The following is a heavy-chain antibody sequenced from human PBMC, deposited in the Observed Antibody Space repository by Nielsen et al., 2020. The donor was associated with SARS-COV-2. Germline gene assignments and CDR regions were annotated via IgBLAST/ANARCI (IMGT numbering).Heavy chain of an antibody. V-gene: IGHV1-2*06. Sequence: ASVKVSCKASGYTFTGYCMHWVRQAPGQGLEWMGRINPNSGGTNYAQKFQGRVTMTRDTSISTAYMELSRLRSDDTAVYYCARDCGGDCYSGGSDYWGQGTLVTVSS. J-gene: IGHJ4*02. CDR1: GYTFTGYC. D-gene: IGHD2-21*02. CDR3: ARDCGGDCYSGGSDY. CDR2: INPNSGGT.